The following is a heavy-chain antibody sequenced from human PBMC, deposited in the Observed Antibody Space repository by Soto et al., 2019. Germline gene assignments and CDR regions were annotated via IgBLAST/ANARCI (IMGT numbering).Heavy chain of an antibody. Sequence: GGSLRLSCAASGSIFTGYGMHWVRQAPCKGLEWVAVIWFDGSNKYYADSVKGRFTISRDNSKNMLYLQMNSLRVEDTAVYYCAREREYSSGWPDAFDIWGKGTMVTVAS. CDR2: IWFDGSNK. V-gene: IGHV3-33*01. D-gene: IGHD6-19*01. J-gene: IGHJ3*02. CDR3: AREREYSSGWPDAFDI. CDR1: GSIFTGYG.